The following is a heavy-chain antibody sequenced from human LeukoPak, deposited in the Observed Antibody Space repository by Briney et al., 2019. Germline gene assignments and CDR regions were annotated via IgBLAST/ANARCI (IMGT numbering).Heavy chain of an antibody. Sequence: GGSLRLSCAASGFTFSSYEMNWVRQAPGKGLEWVSYISSSGSTIYYADSVKGRFTISRDNSKNTLYLQMNSLRAEDTAVYYCAKATLWFGELLTRESGMDVWGKGTTVTVSS. CDR3: AKATLWFGELLTRESGMDV. CDR1: GFTFSSYE. D-gene: IGHD3-10*01. CDR2: ISSSGSTI. V-gene: IGHV3-48*03. J-gene: IGHJ6*04.